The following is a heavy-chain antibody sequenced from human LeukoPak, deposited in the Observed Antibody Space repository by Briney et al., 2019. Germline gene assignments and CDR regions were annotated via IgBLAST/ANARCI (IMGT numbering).Heavy chain of an antibody. J-gene: IGHJ3*02. V-gene: IGHV4-34*01. CDR1: GGSFSGYY. D-gene: IGHD3-22*01. CDR2: INHSGST. Sequence: SETLSLTCAVYGGSFSGYYWSWIRQPPGKGLEWIGEINHSGSTNYNPSLKSRVTISVDTSKNQFSLKLSSVTAADTAVYYCASWYYYDSSGPQGGAFDIWGQGTMVTVSS. CDR3: ASWYYYDSSGPQGGAFDI.